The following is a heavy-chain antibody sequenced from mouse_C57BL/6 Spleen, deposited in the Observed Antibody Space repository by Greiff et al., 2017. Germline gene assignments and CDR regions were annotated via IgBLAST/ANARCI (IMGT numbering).Heavy chain of an antibody. V-gene: IGHV1-80*01. J-gene: IGHJ3*01. CDR1: GYAFSSYW. D-gene: IGHD2-3*01. CDR3: ARWPLGNDGYYSAWFAY. Sequence: QVQLKESGAELVKPGASVKISCKASGYAFSSYWMNWVKQRPGKGLEWIGQIYPGDGDTNYNGKFKGKATLTADKSSSTAYMQLSSLTSEDSAVYFCARWPLGNDGYYSAWFAYWGQGTLVTVSA. CDR2: IYPGDGDT.